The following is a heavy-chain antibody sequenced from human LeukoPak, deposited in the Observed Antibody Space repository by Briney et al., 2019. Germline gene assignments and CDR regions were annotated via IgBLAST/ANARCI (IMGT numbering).Heavy chain of an antibody. Sequence: ASVKVSCKASGYTFNTYGISWVRQAPGQGLEWMGIINPSGDSTGYAQKFQGRVTMTRDTSTSTLYMELSSLRSEDTAVYYCARNSIVDSSGYYYFDYWGQGTLVTVSS. CDR3: ARNSIVDSSGYYYFDY. V-gene: IGHV1-46*02. CDR2: INPSGDST. CDR1: GYTFNTYG. D-gene: IGHD3-22*01. J-gene: IGHJ4*02.